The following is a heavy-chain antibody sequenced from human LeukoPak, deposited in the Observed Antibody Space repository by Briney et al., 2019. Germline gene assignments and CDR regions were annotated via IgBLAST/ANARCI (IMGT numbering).Heavy chain of an antibody. J-gene: IGHJ5*02. V-gene: IGHV1-69*04. D-gene: IGHD3-10*01. CDR1: GGTFSSYA. Sequence: ASVKVSCKASGGTFSSYAISWVRQAPGQGLEWMGRIIPILGIANYAQKFQGRVTITADKSTSTAYMELSSLRSEDTAVYYCARAGHYYGSGSFINLYNWFDPWGQGTLVTVSS. CDR2: IIPILGIA. CDR3: ARAGHYYGSGSFINLYNWFDP.